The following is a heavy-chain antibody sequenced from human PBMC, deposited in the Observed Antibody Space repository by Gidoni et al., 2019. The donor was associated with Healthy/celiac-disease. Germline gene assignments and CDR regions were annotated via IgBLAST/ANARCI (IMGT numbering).Heavy chain of an antibody. Sequence: QVQLQQWSAGLLKPSETLSLTCAVYGGSFSGYYWSWIRQPPGKGLEWIGEINQSGSTNYNPSLKSRVTISVDTSKNQFSLKLSSVTAADTAVYYCARGPRIAAAYRYFDYWGQGTLVTVSS. D-gene: IGHD6-13*01. J-gene: IGHJ4*02. V-gene: IGHV4-34*01. CDR3: ARGPRIAAAYRYFDY. CDR2: INQSGST. CDR1: GGSFSGYY.